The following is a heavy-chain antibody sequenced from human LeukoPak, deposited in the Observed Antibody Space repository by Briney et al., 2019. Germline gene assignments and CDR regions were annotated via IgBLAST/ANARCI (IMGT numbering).Heavy chain of an antibody. J-gene: IGHJ6*02. Sequence: GGSLRLSCAASGFTFSSYWMSWVRQAPGKGLEWVANIKQDGSEKYYVDSVKGRFTISRDNAKNSLYLQMNSLRAEDTAVYYCARIGWDYGDYRPYYYYYYGVDVWGQGTTVTVSS. CDR1: GFTFSSYW. V-gene: IGHV3-7*01. D-gene: IGHD4-17*01. CDR2: IKQDGSEK. CDR3: ARIGWDYGDYRPYYYYYYGVDV.